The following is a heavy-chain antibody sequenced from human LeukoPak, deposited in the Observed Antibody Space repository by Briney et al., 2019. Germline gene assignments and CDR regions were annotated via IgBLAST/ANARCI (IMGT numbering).Heavy chain of an antibody. CDR3: ARDVNGFDI. CDR2: INEDGSAK. CDR1: GSTFSSNC. Sequence: SLTLSWEASGSTFSSNCMTWVRHPPGKGLECGAKINEDGSAKFYVDSGKGRFTISRENAKNSLYLQMNSLRDEDTAVYYCARDVNGFDIWGQGTLVTVSS. D-gene: IGHD1-1*01. J-gene: IGHJ3*02. V-gene: IGHV3-7*04.